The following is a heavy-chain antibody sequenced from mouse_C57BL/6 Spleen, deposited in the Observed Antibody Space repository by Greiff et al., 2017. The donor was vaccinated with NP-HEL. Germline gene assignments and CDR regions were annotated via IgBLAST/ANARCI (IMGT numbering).Heavy chain of an antibody. CDR1: GYTFTSYW. CDR3: ARQAYYGSSYEDYYAMDY. Sequence: QVQLQQPGAELVKPGASVKMSCKASGYTFTSYWITWVKQRPGQGLEWIGDIYPGSGSTNYNAKFKSKATMTVDTSSSTAYMQLSSLTSEYSAVYYCARQAYYGSSYEDYYAMDYWGQGTSVTVSS. CDR2: IYPGSGST. J-gene: IGHJ4*01. D-gene: IGHD1-1*01. V-gene: IGHV1-55*01.